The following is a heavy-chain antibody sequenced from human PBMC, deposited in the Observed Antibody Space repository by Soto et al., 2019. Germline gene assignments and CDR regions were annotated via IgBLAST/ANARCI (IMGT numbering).Heavy chain of an antibody. CDR1: GGSISSYY. CDR3: ARRDGAALDY. CDR2: IYYSGST. V-gene: IGHV4-59*08. Sequence: QVQLQESGPGLVKPSETLSLTCTVTGGSISSYYWSWIRQPPGKGLEWIGYIYYSGSTNNNPSLKSRVTISVDTPKNHLARKPGSVTAADTAGYYCARRDGAALDYWGQGTLVTVSS. D-gene: IGHD4-17*01. J-gene: IGHJ4*02.